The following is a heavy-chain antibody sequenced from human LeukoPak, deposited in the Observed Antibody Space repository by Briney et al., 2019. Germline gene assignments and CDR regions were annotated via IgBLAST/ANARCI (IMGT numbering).Heavy chain of an antibody. D-gene: IGHD1-7*01. CDR3: ARDGITGTSAN. J-gene: IGHJ4*02. CDR1: GFTFSSYS. CDR2: ISSSSSYI. Sequence: PGGSLRLSRAASGFTFSSYSMNWVRQAPGKGLEWVSSISSSSSYIYYADSVKGRFTISRDNAKNSLYLQMNSLRAEDTAVYYCARDGITGTSANWGQGTLVTVSS. V-gene: IGHV3-21*01.